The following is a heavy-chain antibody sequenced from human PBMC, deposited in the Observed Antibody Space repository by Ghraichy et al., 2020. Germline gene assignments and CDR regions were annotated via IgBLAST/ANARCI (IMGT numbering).Heavy chain of an antibody. Sequence: LSLTCAASGFTFIDHFMDWVRQAPGKGLEWVGRSRNKVDTYTTEYAASVKGRFTISRDDSKSSLYLQMNSLKSEDTAVYYCARGVVGRGFDYWGQGTPVTVSS. J-gene: IGHJ4*02. CDR2: SRNKVDTYTT. D-gene: IGHD2-2*01. CDR3: ARGVVGRGFDY. CDR1: GFTFIDHF. V-gene: IGHV3-72*01.